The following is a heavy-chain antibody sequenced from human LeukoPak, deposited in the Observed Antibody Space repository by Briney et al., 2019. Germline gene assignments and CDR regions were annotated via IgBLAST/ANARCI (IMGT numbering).Heavy chain of an antibody. CDR1: GFTFSSYA. CDR3: ARAGGSTVSHSDY. CDR2: IRDSGSST. Sequence: GGALRLSCAASGFTFSSYAMSWVRQAPGKGLEWVSAIRDSGSSTHYADSVKGRFTISKDNAKNSLYLQMNSLRAEDTAVYYCARAGGSTVSHSDYWGQGTLVTVSS. V-gene: IGHV3-21*01. D-gene: IGHD4-17*01. J-gene: IGHJ4*02.